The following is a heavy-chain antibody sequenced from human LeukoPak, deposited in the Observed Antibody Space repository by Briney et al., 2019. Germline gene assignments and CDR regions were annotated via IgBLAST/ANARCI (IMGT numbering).Heavy chain of an antibody. Sequence: VASVKVSCKASGYTFTSYDINWVRQATGQGLEWMGWMNPSSGNTGYAQKFQGRVTMTRNTSISTAYMELSSLRSEDTAVYYCARTFKTPFGGVIRLVYGMDVWGQGTTVTVSS. CDR3: ARTFKTPFGGVIRLVYGMDV. J-gene: IGHJ6*02. CDR1: GYTFTSYD. V-gene: IGHV1-8*01. CDR2: MNPSSGNT. D-gene: IGHD3-16*01.